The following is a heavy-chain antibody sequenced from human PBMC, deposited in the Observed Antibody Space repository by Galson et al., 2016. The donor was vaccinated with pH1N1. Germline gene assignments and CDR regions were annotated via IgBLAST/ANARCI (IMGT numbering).Heavy chain of an antibody. CDR2: INPSGDET. Sequence: SVKVSCKASGYTFPNYFMHWVRQAPGQGLEWMGVINPSGDETTYAQKFQGRVTMTRDRSTSTVYMELSSLRSGDTAVYYCARKICTSNSCAFDYWGQGTLVSVTS. CDR1: GYTFPNYF. J-gene: IGHJ4*02. D-gene: IGHD2-8*01. V-gene: IGHV1-46*01. CDR3: ARKICTSNSCAFDY.